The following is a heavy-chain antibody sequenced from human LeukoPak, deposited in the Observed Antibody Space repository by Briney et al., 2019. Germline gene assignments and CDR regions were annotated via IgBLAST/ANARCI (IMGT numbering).Heavy chain of an antibody. J-gene: IGHJ5*02. D-gene: IGHD2-15*01. CDR1: GFTFSDHY. V-gene: IGHV4-34*01. CDR3: ARGLVDCSGGSCYPRRFDP. CDR2: ITHSGST. Sequence: PGGSLRLSCVVSGFTFSDHYMDWIRQPPGKGLEWIGEITHSGSTNYNPSLKSRVTISVDTSKNQFSLKLSSVTAADTAVYYCARGLVDCSGGSCYPRRFDPWGQGTLVTVSS.